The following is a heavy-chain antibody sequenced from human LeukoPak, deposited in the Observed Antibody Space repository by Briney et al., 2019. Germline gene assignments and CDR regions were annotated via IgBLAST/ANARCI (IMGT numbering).Heavy chain of an antibody. V-gene: IGHV1-58*02. CDR2: IVVGSGNT. D-gene: IGHD5-12*01. J-gene: IGHJ4*02. CDR3: AAAATRGYSGYDLDY. Sequence: SVKVSCKASGFTFTRSAMQWVRQARGQRLEWLGWIVVGSGNTNYAQKFQERVTITRDMSTSTAYTELSSLRSEDTAVYYCAAAATRGYSGYDLDYWGQGTLVTVSS. CDR1: GFTFTRSA.